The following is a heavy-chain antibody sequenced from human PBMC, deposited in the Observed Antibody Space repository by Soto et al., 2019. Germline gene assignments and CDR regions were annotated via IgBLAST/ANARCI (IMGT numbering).Heavy chain of an antibody. CDR2: ISGSGGST. CDR3: AKATGYCSGGSCYAPPYYYYYMDV. CDR1: GFTFSSYA. J-gene: IGHJ6*03. D-gene: IGHD2-15*01. V-gene: IGHV3-23*01. Sequence: GGSLRLSCAASGFTFSSYAMSWVRQAPGKGPEWVSAISGSGGSTYYADSVKGRFTISRDNSKNTLYLQMNSLRAEDTAVYYCAKATGYCSGGSCYAPPYYYYYMDVWGKGTTVTVSS.